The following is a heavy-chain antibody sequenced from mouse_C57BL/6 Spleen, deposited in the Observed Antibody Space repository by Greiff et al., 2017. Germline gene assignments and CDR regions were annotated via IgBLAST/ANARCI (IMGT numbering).Heavy chain of an antibody. J-gene: IGHJ4*01. V-gene: IGHV5-9-1*02. CDR1: GFTFSSYA. D-gene: IGHD3-2*02. Sequence: EVMLVESGEGLVKPGGSLKLSCAASGFTFSSYAMSWVRQTPEKRLEWVAYISSGGDYIYYADTVKGRFTISRDHARNTLYLQMSSLKSEDTAMYYCTRDRGQLRLPLYAMDYWGQGTSVTVSS. CDR3: TRDRGQLRLPLYAMDY. CDR2: ISSGGDYI.